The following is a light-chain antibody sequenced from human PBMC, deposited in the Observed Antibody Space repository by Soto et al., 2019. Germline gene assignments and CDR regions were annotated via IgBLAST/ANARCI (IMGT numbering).Light chain of an antibody. CDR2: EVT. CDR1: SSDVGAYNY. Sequence: QSVLTQPPSAPGSPGQSVTISCTETSSDVGAYNYVSWYQQHAGKAPKLVIYEVTKRPSGVPDRFSGSKSANTASLTVSGLQAEDEADYYCSSYASSNTWVFGGGTKLTVL. J-gene: IGLJ3*02. CDR3: SSYASSNTWV. V-gene: IGLV2-8*01.